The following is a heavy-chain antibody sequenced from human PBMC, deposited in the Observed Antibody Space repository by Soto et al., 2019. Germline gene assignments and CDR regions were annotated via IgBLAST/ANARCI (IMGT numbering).Heavy chain of an antibody. CDR3: ARDLEEDYYYYYGMDV. Sequence: PGGSLRLSCAASGFTFSSYGMHWVRHAPGKGLEWVAVIWYDGSNKYYADSVKGRFTISRDNSKNTLYLQMNSLRAEDTAVYYCARDLEEDYYYYYGMDVWGQGTTVTVSS. V-gene: IGHV3-33*01. CDR2: IWYDGSNK. CDR1: GFTFSSYG. J-gene: IGHJ6*02.